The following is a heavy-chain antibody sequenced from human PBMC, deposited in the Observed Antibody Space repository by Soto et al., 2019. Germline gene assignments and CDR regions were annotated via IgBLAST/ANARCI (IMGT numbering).Heavy chain of an antibody. Sequence: QAQLVESGGDLVKPGGSLRLSCAASGFTFIDYFMRWIRQAPGKGLEWVSYISPTSSTIYYADSVKGRFTISRDNAKNSLHLQMSGLRPEDTAVYYCARSPADIDERDYWGQGTLVTVSS. CDR2: ISPTSSTI. CDR3: ARSPADIDERDY. CDR1: GFTFIDYF. V-gene: IGHV3-11*01. J-gene: IGHJ4*02.